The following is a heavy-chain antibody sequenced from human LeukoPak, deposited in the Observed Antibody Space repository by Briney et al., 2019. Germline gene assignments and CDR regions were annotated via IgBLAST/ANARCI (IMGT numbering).Heavy chain of an antibody. CDR3: TRLWGSGSYYNWYYYYGMDV. CDR1: GFTFSGSA. CDR2: IRSKANSYGT. V-gene: IGHV3-73*01. D-gene: IGHD3-10*01. Sequence: GGSLRLSCAASGFTFSGSAMHWVRQASGKGLEWVGRIRSKANSYGTAYAASVKGRFTISRDDSKNTAYLQRNSLKTEDTAVYYCTRLWGSGSYYNWYYYYGMDVWGQGTTVTVAS. J-gene: IGHJ6*02.